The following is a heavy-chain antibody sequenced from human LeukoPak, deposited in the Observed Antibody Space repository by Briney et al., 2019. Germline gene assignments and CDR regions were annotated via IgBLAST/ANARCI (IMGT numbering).Heavy chain of an antibody. J-gene: IGHJ4*01. CDR2: ISGSGGST. Sequence: GGSLRLSCAASGFTFSSYAMSWVRQAPGKGLEWVSAISGSGGSTYYADSVRGRFTVSKDNSKNTLYLQMNSLRTEDTATYYCARLYGDFDYWGHGTLVAVSS. CDR1: GFTFSSYA. D-gene: IGHD4/OR15-4a*01. CDR3: ARLYGDFDY. V-gene: IGHV3-23*01.